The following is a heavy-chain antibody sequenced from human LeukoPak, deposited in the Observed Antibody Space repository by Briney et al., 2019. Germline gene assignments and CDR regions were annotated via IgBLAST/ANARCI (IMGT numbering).Heavy chain of an antibody. J-gene: IGHJ3*02. CDR3: ARDSNTVGPFDI. D-gene: IGHD4-17*01. V-gene: IGHV3-21*01. CDR1: GFTFSSYS. Sequence: PGGSLRLSCAASGFTFSSYSMNWVRQAPGKGLEWVSSISSSSSYIYYADSVKGRFTISRDNAKNSLYLQMNSLRAEDTAVYYCARDSNTVGPFDIWGQGTMVTVSS. CDR2: ISSSSSYI.